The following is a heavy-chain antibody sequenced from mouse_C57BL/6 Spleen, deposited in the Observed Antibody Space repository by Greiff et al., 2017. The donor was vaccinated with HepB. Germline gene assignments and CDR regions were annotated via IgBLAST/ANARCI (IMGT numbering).Heavy chain of an antibody. V-gene: IGHV3-6*01. CDR1: GYSITSGYY. CDR3: ARGLRAWFAY. J-gene: IGHJ3*01. Sequence: EVQLVESGPGLVKPSQSLSLTCSVTGYSITSGYYWYWIRQFPGNKLEWMGYISYDGSNNYNPSLKNRISITRDTSKHQFFLKLNSETTEDTATYYCARGLRAWFAYWGQGTRVTVSA. CDR2: ISYDGSN. D-gene: IGHD1-1*01.